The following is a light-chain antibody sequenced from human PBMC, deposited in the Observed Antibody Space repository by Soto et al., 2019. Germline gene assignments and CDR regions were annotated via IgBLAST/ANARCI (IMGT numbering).Light chain of an antibody. J-gene: IGKJ4*01. Sequence: DIQMTQSPSSLSASVGDRVTITCRASQTISTSLNWYQHKPGKAPKVLIFGASGLQSGVPSRFSGSGSGTIFILTISILQLEDFATYSSQQSYSAPLPFGGGTKV. CDR3: QQSYSAPLP. CDR2: GAS. CDR1: QTISTS. V-gene: IGKV1-39*01.